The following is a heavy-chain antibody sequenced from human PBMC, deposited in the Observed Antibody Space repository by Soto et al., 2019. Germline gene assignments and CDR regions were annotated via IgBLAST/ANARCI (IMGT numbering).Heavy chain of an antibody. CDR2: ISGSGGIT. CDR1: GFTFSSYA. J-gene: IGHJ4*02. V-gene: IGHV3-23*01. CDR3: AKAVHYYDSSGYDAWYFDY. Sequence: GGSLRLSCAASGFTFSSYAMTWVRQAPGRGLEWVSAISGSGGITLYTYSVKGRFTISRDNSKNTLYLQMNSLRAEDTAVYYCAKAVHYYDSSGYDAWYFDYWGQGTLVTVSS. D-gene: IGHD3-22*01.